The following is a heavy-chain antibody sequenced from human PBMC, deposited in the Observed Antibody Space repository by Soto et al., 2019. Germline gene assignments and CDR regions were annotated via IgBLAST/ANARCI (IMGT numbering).Heavy chain of an antibody. V-gene: IGHV4-31*03. J-gene: IGHJ3*02. CDR1: GCSISNGGYY. D-gene: IGHD3-9*01. Sequence: SESLSLACPVSGCSISNGGYYWSWIRQHPGKGLEWIGDIYYSGNTHYNPSLKSRVTISVDTSNNQFSLRLGSVTAADTAVYYCARDTLDFDTTGYCQDNRRAFDIWGQGTMVTVSS. CDR3: ARDTLDFDTTGYCQDNRRAFDI. CDR2: IYYSGNT.